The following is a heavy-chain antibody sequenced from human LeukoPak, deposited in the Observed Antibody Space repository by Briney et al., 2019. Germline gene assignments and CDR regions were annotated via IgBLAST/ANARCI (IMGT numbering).Heavy chain of an antibody. V-gene: IGHV5-51*01. D-gene: IGHD1-26*01. CDR3: ARAGVSYWDYHMDV. Sequence: GESLKISCKGSGYTFTNYWIGWVRQMPGKGLEWMGIIYPDDSDTRYSPSFEGQVTVSADKSINTAYLQWSSLKAADSAIYYCARAGVSYWDYHMDVWGKGTTVTVSS. CDR1: GYTFTNYW. J-gene: IGHJ6*03. CDR2: IYPDDSDT.